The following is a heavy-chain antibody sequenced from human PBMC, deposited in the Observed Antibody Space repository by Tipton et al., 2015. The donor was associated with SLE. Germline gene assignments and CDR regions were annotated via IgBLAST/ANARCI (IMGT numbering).Heavy chain of an antibody. CDR1: GFSFNTHW. D-gene: IGHD4-11*01. V-gene: IGHV3-7*01. CDR3: GRGKYSKSTYYYGVDV. Sequence: SLRLSCVASGFSFNTHWMSWVRQAPGKGLEWVANINLDGSETYYVDSARGRFTISRDNARNSLYLQMNSLRPEDTAVYFCGRGKYSKSTYYYGVDVWGQGTTVTVAS. CDR2: INLDGSET. J-gene: IGHJ6*02.